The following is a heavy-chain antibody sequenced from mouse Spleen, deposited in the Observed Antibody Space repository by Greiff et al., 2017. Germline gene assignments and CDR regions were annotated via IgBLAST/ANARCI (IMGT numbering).Heavy chain of an antibody. CDR2: INPSTGGT. CDR1: GYSFTDYN. Sequence: VQLQQSGPELVKPGASVKISCKASGYSFTDYNMNWVKQSPEKSLEWIGEINPSTGGTTYNQKFKAKATLTVDKSSSTAYMQLKSLTSEDSAVYYCARQASTGRFAYWGQGTLVTVSA. CDR3: ARQASTGRFAY. J-gene: IGHJ3*01. D-gene: IGHD4-1*02. V-gene: IGHV1-42*01.